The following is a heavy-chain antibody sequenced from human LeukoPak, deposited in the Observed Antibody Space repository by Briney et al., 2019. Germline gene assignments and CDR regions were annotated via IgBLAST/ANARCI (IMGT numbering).Heavy chain of an antibody. D-gene: IGHD3-9*01. CDR1: GFTFSSYE. J-gene: IGHJ4*02. CDR2: ISSSGSTI. Sequence: PGGSLRLSCAASGFTFSSYEMNWVRQAPGKGLEWVSYISSSGSTIYYADSVKGRFTISRDNAKNSLYLQMNSLRAEDTAVYYCARSDKDYDILTGYSIFDYWGQGTLVTVSS. V-gene: IGHV3-48*03. CDR3: ARSDKDYDILTGYSIFDY.